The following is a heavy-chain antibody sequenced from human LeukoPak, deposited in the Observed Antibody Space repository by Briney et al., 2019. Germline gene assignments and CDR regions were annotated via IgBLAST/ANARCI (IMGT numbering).Heavy chain of an antibody. J-gene: IGHJ4*02. D-gene: IGHD6-6*01. CDR1: GFTFDDYA. CDR2: ISWNSGSI. CDR3: ARVIRGRGSSSLDY. Sequence: GGSLRLSCAASGFTFDDYAMHWVRQAPGKGLEWVSGISWNSGSIGYADSVKGRFTISRDNAKNSLYLQMNSLRDEDTAVYYCARVIRGRGSSSLDYWGQGTLVTVSS. V-gene: IGHV3-9*01.